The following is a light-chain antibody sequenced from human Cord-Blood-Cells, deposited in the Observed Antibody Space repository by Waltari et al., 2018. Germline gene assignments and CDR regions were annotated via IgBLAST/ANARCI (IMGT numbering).Light chain of an antibody. CDR3: QQYYSTPYT. J-gene: IGKJ2*01. Sequence: DIQMTQSPSSLSASVGDRVTITCRASQSISSYLNWYQQKPGKAPKLLIYAASSLQSGVPSRFSGSGSGTDFTLTISGLQAEDVAVYYCQQYYSTPYTFGQGTKLEIK. CDR2: AAS. CDR1: QSISSY. V-gene: IGKV1-39*01.